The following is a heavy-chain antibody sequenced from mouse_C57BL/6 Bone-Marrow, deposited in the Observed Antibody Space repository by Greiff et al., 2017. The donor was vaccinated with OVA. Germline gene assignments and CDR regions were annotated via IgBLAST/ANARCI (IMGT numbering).Heavy chain of an antibody. J-gene: IGHJ2*01. D-gene: IGHD1-1*01. Sequence: QVQLQQPGAELVKPGASVKLSCKASGYTFTSYWMHWVKPRPGRGLEWLGRLVPNSGGTTYNEKFKSKATLTVDKPSSTAYMQLSSLTSEDSAVYYCARSPYYGSSGDYWGQGTTLTGSS. CDR2: LVPNSGGT. CDR1: GYTFTSYW. V-gene: IGHV1-72*01. CDR3: ARSPYYGSSGDY.